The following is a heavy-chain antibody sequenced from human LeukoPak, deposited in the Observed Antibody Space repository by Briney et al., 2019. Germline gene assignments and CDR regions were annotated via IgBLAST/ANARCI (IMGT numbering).Heavy chain of an antibody. CDR1: GFTFSSYW. CDR3: AKSVDSEYDFWSGRLPYMDV. D-gene: IGHD3-3*01. J-gene: IGHJ6*03. CDR2: INSDGSST. Sequence: GGSLRLSCAASGFTFSSYWMHWVRQAPGKGLVWVSRINSDGSSTSYADSVKGRFTISRDNSKNTLYLQMNSLRAEDTVVYYCAKSVDSEYDFWSGRLPYMDVWGKGTTVTVSS. V-gene: IGHV3-74*01.